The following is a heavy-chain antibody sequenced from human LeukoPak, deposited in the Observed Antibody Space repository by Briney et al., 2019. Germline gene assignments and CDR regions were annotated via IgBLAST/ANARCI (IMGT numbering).Heavy chain of an antibody. CDR3: AKAQGYYDSSGYYFSFDY. J-gene: IGHJ4*02. D-gene: IGHD3-22*01. CDR2: IRYDGSNK. CDR1: GFTFSSYG. Sequence: GGSLRLSCAASGFTFSSYGMHWVRQAPGKGLEWVASIRYDGSNKYYADSVKGRFTISRDNSKNTLYLQMNSLRAEDTAVYYCAKAQGYYDSSGYYFSFDYWGQGTLVTVSS. V-gene: IGHV3-30*02.